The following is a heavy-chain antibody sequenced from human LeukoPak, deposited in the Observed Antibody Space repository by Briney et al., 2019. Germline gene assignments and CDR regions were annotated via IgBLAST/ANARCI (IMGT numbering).Heavy chain of an antibody. J-gene: IGHJ5*02. CDR3: ARVYYDFWSGYYTDENWFNP. Sequence: GASVKVSCKASGYTFTDHYIHWVRQAPGQGLEWMGWMNPSNNGANYAQKFQGRVVMTRDTSISTAYVELTRLTSDDTAVYYCARVYYDFWSGYYTDENWFNPWGQGTLVTVSS. D-gene: IGHD3-3*01. V-gene: IGHV1-2*02. CDR2: MNPSNNGA. CDR1: GYTFTDHY.